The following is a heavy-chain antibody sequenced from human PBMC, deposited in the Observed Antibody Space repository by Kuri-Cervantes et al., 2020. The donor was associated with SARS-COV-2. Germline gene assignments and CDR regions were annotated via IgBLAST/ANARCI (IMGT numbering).Heavy chain of an antibody. CDR1: GVSISSYY. D-gene: IGHD1-14*01. CDR2: IYYSGST. CDR3: AWYNHNWFDP. Sequence: SETLSLTCTVSGVSISSYYWSWIRQPPGKGLEWIGYIYYSGSTNYNPSLKSRVTISVDTSKNQFSLKLSSVTAADTAVYYCAWYNHNWFDPWGQGTLVTVSS. V-gene: IGHV4-59*08. J-gene: IGHJ5*02.